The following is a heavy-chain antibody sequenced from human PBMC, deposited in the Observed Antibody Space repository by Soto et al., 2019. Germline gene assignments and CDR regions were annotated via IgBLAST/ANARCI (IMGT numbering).Heavy chain of an antibody. Sequence: EVQLVESGGGLVQPGGSLRLSCAASGFTFSRNWMHWVRQAPGKGLVWLSRINSDGTTTTYADSVKGRFTISRDNSKNTLYLQINNLGADDTAVYYCATVGTGSYNWFDPWGQGNLVTVSS. CDR2: INSDGTTT. V-gene: IGHV3-74*01. CDR1: GFTFSRNW. CDR3: ATVGTGSYNWFDP. J-gene: IGHJ5*02. D-gene: IGHD6-13*01.